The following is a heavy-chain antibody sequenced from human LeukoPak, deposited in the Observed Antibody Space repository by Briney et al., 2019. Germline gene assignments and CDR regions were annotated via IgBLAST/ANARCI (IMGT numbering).Heavy chain of an antibody. CDR3: ARHNRGEAVAGTGIIDY. Sequence: HGESLKISCKGSGYSFTSYWISWVRQMPGKGLEWMGRIDPSDSYTNYSPSFQGHVTISADKSISTAYLQWSSLKASDTAMYYCARHNRGEAVAGTGIIDYWGQGTLVTVSS. CDR2: IDPSDSYT. CDR1: GYSFTSYW. J-gene: IGHJ4*02. D-gene: IGHD6-13*01. V-gene: IGHV5-10-1*01.